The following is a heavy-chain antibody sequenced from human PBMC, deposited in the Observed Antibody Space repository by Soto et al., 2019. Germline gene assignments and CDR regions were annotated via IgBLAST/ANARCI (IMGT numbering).Heavy chain of an antibody. CDR3: ARDPPRTVVTPVPVDYFDY. J-gene: IGHJ4*02. V-gene: IGHV3-30-3*01. CDR1: GFTFSSYA. D-gene: IGHD2-21*02. Sequence: QVQLVESGGGVVQPGRSLRLSCAASGFTFSSYAMHWVRQAPGKGLEWVAVISYDGSNKYYADSVKGRFTISRDNSKNTLYLQMNSRRAEDTAVYYCARDPPRTVVTPVPVDYFDYWGQGTLVTVSS. CDR2: ISYDGSNK.